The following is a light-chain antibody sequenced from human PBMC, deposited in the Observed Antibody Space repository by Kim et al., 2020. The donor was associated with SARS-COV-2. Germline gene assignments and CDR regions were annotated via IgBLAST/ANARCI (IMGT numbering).Light chain of an antibody. V-gene: IGLV6-57*01. Sequence: KTVTISCTRSSGSIASNYVQRYQQRPGSSPTTVIYEDNQRPSGVPDRFSGSIDSSSNSASLTISGLKTEDEADYYCQSYDSSNLWVFGGGTQLTVL. J-gene: IGLJ3*02. CDR1: SGSIASNY. CDR3: QSYDSSNLWV. CDR2: EDN.